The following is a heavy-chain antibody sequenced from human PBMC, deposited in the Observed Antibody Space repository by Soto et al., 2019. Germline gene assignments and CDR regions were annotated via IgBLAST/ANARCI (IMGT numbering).Heavy chain of an antibody. D-gene: IGHD3-22*01. CDR1: GGTFSSYA. J-gene: IGHJ5*02. Sequence: QVQLVQSGAEVKKPGSSVKVSCKASGGTFSSYAISWVRQAPGQGLEWMGGIIPIFGAANYAQKFQGRVTITADESTSKAYRELSSQSSEGTAVHYRARGRGYDSGGYYCAWGQGTLVTVSS. CDR2: IIPIFGAA. CDR3: ARGRGYDSGGYYCA. V-gene: IGHV1-69*12.